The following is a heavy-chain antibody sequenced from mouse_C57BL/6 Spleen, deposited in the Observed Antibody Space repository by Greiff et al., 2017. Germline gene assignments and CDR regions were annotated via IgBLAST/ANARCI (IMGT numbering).Heavy chain of an antibody. V-gene: IGHV1-52*01. CDR2: IDPSDSET. J-gene: IGHJ4*01. CDR3: AREELRLRDYYAMDY. CDR1: GYTFTSYW. D-gene: IGHD3-2*02. Sequence: QVQLQQSGAELVRPGSSVKLSCKASGYTFTSYWMHWVKQRPIQGLEWIGNIDPSDSETHYNQKFKDKATLTVDKSSSTAYMQLSSLTSEDSAVYYCAREELRLRDYYAMDYWGQGTSVTVSS.